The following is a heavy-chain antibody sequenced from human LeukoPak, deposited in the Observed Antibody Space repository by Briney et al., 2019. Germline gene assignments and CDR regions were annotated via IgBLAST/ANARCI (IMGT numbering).Heavy chain of an antibody. CDR3: ASEGPY. V-gene: IGHV3-23*01. CDR1: RFTFSNYD. Sequence: GGSLRLSCAASRFTFSNYDMSWVRQAPGKGLEWVSAVTGSGDRTYYADSVKGRFTIFRDNSKNTLYLQMNSLRAEDTAVYYCASEGPYWGQGTLVTVSS. J-gene: IGHJ4*02. CDR2: VTGSGDRT.